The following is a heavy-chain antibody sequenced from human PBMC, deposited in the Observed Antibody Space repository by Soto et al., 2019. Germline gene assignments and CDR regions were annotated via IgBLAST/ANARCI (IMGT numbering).Heavy chain of an antibody. J-gene: IGHJ4*02. CDR3: ARVGPRWLQQGSHGFDY. D-gene: IGHD5-12*01. CDR1: GGSISSGDYY. Sequence: QVQLQESGPGLVKPSQTLSLTCTVSGGSISSGDYYWSWIRQPPGKGLEWIGYIYYSGSTYYNPSLKSRVTISVDTSKNQFSLKLSSVTAADTAVYYCARVGPRWLQQGSHGFDYWGQGTLVTVSS. CDR2: IYYSGST. V-gene: IGHV4-30-4*01.